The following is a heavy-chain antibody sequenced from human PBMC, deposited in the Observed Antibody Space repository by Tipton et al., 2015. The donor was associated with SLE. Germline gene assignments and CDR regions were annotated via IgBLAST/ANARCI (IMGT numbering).Heavy chain of an antibody. V-gene: IGHV4-39*07. CDR2: IFYDGST. D-gene: IGHD6-13*01. CDR3: AREGTAAGITNWFDP. Sequence: TLSLTCTVSGLSIHNFSSYWGWIRQPPGKGLGWIASIFYDGSTYYNPSLKSRVTLSVDTSKNQFSLTLISATAADTALYYCAREGTAAGITNWFDPWGQGILVTVSS. CDR1: GLSIHNFSSY. J-gene: IGHJ5*02.